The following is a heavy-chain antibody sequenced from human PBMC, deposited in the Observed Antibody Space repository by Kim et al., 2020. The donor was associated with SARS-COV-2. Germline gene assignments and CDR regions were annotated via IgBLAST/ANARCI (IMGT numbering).Heavy chain of an antibody. Sequence: VKGRLPMSRDNAKNSLYLQMKSLRAEDTAVYYCARDSIAVAGNYYYYGMDVWGQGTTVTVSS. J-gene: IGHJ6*02. D-gene: IGHD6-19*01. CDR3: ARDSIAVAGNYYYYGMDV. V-gene: IGHV3-11*05.